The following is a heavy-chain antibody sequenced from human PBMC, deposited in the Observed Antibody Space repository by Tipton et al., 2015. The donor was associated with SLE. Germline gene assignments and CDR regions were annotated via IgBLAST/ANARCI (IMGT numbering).Heavy chain of an antibody. V-gene: IGHV4-59*11. CDR3: ARMGLCTSASCIGGAFDV. CDR2: IYYTGNT. Sequence: LRLSCSVSGGSMSYHYWSWIRQPPGKGLEWIGYIYYTGNTNYNPSLKSRVTMSVDTSKSQFSLKLTFVSAADTAIYYCARMGLCTSASCIGGAFDVWGQGSMVTVSS. D-gene: IGHD2-8*01. J-gene: IGHJ3*01. CDR1: GGSMSYHY.